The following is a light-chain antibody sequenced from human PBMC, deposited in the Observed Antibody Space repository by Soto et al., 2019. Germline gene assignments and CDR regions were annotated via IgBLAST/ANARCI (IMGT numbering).Light chain of an antibody. V-gene: IGLV2-14*02. CDR3: TSYTPTGAPV. J-gene: IGLJ6*01. CDR1: SSDVGSYNL. Sequence: QSVLTQPASVSGSPGQSITISCTGTSSDVGSYNLVSWYQQHPGKAPKLMIYEGSKRPSGVSNRFSGSKSGNTASLTISGLQAEDEADYYCTSYTPTGAPVFGSGTKVTVL. CDR2: EGS.